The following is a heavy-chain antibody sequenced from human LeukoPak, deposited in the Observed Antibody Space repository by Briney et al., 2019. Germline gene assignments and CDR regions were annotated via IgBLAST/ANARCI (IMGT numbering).Heavy chain of an antibody. Sequence: GGSVTVSCKVSGYTLTDLSMHWVRQAPGKGLEWMGGFDTEGGETIYAQKFQGRVTITEDTSTDTAYMELSSLRSEDTAVYYCATQCETGVPDAFDIWGQGTMVTVSS. D-gene: IGHD7-27*01. CDR2: FDTEGGET. J-gene: IGHJ3*02. V-gene: IGHV1-24*01. CDR1: GYTLTDLS. CDR3: ATQCETGVPDAFDI.